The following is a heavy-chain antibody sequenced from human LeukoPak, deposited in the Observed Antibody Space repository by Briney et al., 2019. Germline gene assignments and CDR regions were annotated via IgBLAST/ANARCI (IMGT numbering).Heavy chain of an antibody. J-gene: IGHJ4*02. D-gene: IGHD3-22*01. CDR3: AKAPRPGYYYDSSGYFDY. Sequence: GRSLRLSCAAPGFTFSSYGVHSVRQAPGKGLEWVAVISYDGSNKYYADSVKGRFTISRDNSKNTLYLQMNSLRAEDTAVYYCAKAPRPGYYYDSSGYFDYWGQGTLATVSS. CDR1: GFTFSSYG. CDR2: ISYDGSNK. V-gene: IGHV3-30*18.